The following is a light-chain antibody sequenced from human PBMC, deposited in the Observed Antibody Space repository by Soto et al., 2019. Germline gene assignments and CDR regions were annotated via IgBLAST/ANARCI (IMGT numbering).Light chain of an antibody. CDR1: TSDVGGYNL. CDR2: EGT. V-gene: IGLV2-23*01. J-gene: IGLJ1*01. Sequence: QSVLTQPASVSGSPGQSITISCSGTTSDVGGYNLVSWYQRHTAKAPKLLIYEGTQRPSGVSSRFSGSKSGNTASLTISGLQAEDEADYYCCSYASSSSYVFGTGTKVTVL. CDR3: CSYASSSSYV.